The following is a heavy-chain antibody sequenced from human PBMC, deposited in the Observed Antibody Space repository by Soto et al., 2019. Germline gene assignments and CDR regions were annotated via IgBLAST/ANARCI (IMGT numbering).Heavy chain of an antibody. V-gene: IGHV1-69*02. CDR1: GGTFSSYT. Sequence: ASVKVSCKASGGTFSSYTISWVRQAPGQGLEWMGRIIPILGIANYAQKFQGRVTITADKSTSTAYMELSSLRSEDTAVYYCARAVTSGYCSSTSCYSYYYYYYMDVWGKGTTVTVSS. J-gene: IGHJ6*03. D-gene: IGHD2-2*02. CDR3: ARAVTSGYCSSTSCYSYYYYYYMDV. CDR2: IIPILGIA.